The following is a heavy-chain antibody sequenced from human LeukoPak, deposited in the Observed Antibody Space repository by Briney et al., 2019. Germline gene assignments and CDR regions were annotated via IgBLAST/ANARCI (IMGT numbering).Heavy chain of an antibody. V-gene: IGHV1-8*01. CDR3: ARSRDY. J-gene: IGHJ4*02. CDR2: MNPNSGNA. Sequence: ASVKMSCKASGYTCTGYYMHCVRQTPGQGLEWMGWMNPNSGNAGSAQKFQGRVTMTRNTSISTAYMELSSLRSEDTAVYYCARSRDYWGQGTLVTVSS. CDR1: GYTCTGYY.